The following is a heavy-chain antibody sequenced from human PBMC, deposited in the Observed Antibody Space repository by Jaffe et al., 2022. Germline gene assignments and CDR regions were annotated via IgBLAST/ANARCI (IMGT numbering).Heavy chain of an antibody. CDR3: ARVFCTGGVSGFGVCESRFGPGDY. CDR2: ISSSSSYI. Sequence: EVQLVESGGGLVKPGGSLRLSCAASGFTFSSYSMNWVRQAPGKGLEWVSSISSSSSYIYYADSVKGRFTISRDNAKNSLYLQMNSLRAEDTAVYYCARVFCTGGVSGFGVCESRFGPGDYWGQGTLVTVSS. CDR1: GFTFSSYS. D-gene: IGHD2-8*02. V-gene: IGHV3-21*01. J-gene: IGHJ4*02.